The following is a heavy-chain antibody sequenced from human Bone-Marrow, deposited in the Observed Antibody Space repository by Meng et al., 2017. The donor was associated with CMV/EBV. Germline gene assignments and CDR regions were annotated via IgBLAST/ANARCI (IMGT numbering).Heavy chain of an antibody. V-gene: IGHV3-48*03. CDR3: ARDSGSPEHYYYGMDV. J-gene: IGHJ6*02. CDR2: SSSSGSTI. CDR1: GFTFSSYE. D-gene: IGHD1-26*01. Sequence: GGSLRLSCAASGFTFSSYEMNWVRQAPGKGLEWVSYSSSSGSTIYYADSVKGRFTISRNNAKNPLYLQMNSLRAEDTAVYYCARDSGSPEHYYYGMDVWDQGTTVTVSS.